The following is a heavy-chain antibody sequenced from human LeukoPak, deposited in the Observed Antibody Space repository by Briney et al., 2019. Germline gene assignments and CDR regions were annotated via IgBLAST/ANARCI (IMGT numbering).Heavy chain of an antibody. V-gene: IGHV3-30*03. Sequence: PGRSLRLSCAASGFTFSSYGMHWVRQAPGKGLEWVAVISYDGSNKYYADSVKGRFTISRDNSKNTLYLQMNSLRAEDTAVYYCLGAFDFWGQGTMVTVSS. J-gene: IGHJ3*01. CDR2: ISYDGSNK. CDR3: LGAFDF. CDR1: GFTFSSYG.